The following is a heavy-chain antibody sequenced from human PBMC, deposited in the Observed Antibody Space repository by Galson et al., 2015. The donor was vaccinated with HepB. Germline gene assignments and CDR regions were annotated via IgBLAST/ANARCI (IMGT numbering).Heavy chain of an antibody. J-gene: IGHJ2*01. Sequence: SLRLSCAASGFTFSSYTMNWVRQAPGKGLESVSYISSTGTTLYYADSAKGRFTISRDNAQNSLYPQMNSLRDEDTAVYYCARVYFGSGSASAYWYFHLWGRGALVTVSS. CDR2: ISSTGTTL. D-gene: IGHD3-10*01. V-gene: IGHV3-48*02. CDR3: ARVYFGSGSASAYWYFHL. CDR1: GFTFSSYT.